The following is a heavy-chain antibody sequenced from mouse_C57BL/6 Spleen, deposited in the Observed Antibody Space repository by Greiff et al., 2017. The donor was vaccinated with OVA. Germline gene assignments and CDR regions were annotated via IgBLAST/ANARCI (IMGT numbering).Heavy chain of an antibody. CDR2: ISSGSSTI. Sequence: EVQVVESGGGLVKPGGSLKLSCAASGFTFSDYGMHWVRQAPEKGLEWVAYISSGSSTIYYADTVKGRFTISRDNAKNTLFLQMTSLRSEVTAMYYCARTHYYGSSGAMDYWGQGTSVTVSS. J-gene: IGHJ4*01. V-gene: IGHV5-17*01. CDR1: GFTFSDYG. D-gene: IGHD1-1*01. CDR3: ARTHYYGSSGAMDY.